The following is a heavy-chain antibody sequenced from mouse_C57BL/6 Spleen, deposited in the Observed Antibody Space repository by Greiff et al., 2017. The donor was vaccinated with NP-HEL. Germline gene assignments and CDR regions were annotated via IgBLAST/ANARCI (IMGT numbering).Heavy chain of an antibody. CDR1: GYSFTGYF. Sequence: EVQLQQSGPELVKPGDSVKISCKASGYSFTGYFMNWVMQSHGKSLEWIGRINPYNGDTFYNQKFKGKATLTVDKSSSTAHMELRSLTSEDSAVYYCARSYGSSLYYFDYWGQGTTLTVSS. CDR2: INPYNGDT. CDR3: ARSYGSSLYYFDY. J-gene: IGHJ2*01. V-gene: IGHV1-20*01. D-gene: IGHD1-1*01.